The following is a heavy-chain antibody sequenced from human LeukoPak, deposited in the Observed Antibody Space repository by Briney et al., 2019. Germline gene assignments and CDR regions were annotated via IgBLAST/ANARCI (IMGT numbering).Heavy chain of an antibody. Sequence: ASVKVSCKASGYTFTGYYMHWVRQAPGQGLKWMGWINPNSGGTNYAQKFQGRVTMTRDTSISTAYMELSRLRSDDTAVYYCARRARYSSSWYLLDYWGQGTLVTVSS. D-gene: IGHD6-13*01. CDR1: GYTFTGYY. V-gene: IGHV1-2*02. CDR2: INPNSGGT. CDR3: ARRARYSSSWYLLDY. J-gene: IGHJ4*02.